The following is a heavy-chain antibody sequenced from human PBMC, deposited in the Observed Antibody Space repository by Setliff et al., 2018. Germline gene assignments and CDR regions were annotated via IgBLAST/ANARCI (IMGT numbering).Heavy chain of an antibody. J-gene: IGHJ4*02. CDR1: GGSITSGSYY. D-gene: IGHD1-26*01. V-gene: IGHV4-61*02. CDR2: LHTSGTT. Sequence: QTLSLTCAVSGGSITSGSYYWSWIRQPAGEGLEWIGRLHTSGTTVYNPSLKGRVTISADTSTNHFSLKLTSVTAADTAVYYCARDNTIVGATDYWGQGALVTVPQ. CDR3: ARDNTIVGATDY.